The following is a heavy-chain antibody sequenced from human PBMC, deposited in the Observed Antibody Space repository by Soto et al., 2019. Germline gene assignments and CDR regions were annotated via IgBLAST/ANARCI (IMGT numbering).Heavy chain of an antibody. J-gene: IGHJ4*02. Sequence: KTSETLSLTCAVSGGSISSGGYSWSWIRQPPGKGLEWIGYIYHSGSTYYNPSLKSRVTISVDRSKNQFSLKLSSVTAADTAVYYCARGYYYDSSGLFFFDYWGQGTLVTVSS. D-gene: IGHD3-22*01. V-gene: IGHV4-30-2*01. CDR2: IYHSGST. CDR3: ARGYYYDSSGLFFFDY. CDR1: GGSISSGGYS.